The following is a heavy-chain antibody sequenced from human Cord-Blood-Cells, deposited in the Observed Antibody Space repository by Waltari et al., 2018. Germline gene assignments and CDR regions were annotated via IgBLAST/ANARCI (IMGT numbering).Heavy chain of an antibody. V-gene: IGHV3-30-3*01. CDR2: ISYDGSNK. CDR1: GFTFSSYA. J-gene: IGHJ5*02. Sequence: QVQLVESGGGVVQPGRSLRLSCAASGFTFSSYAMPWVRQAPGKGLEWVAVISYDGSNKYYADSVKGRFTISRDNSKNTLYLQMNSLRAEDTAVYYCARDRDSSNWFDPWGQGTLVTVSS. CDR3: ARDRDSSNWFDP. D-gene: IGHD6-13*01.